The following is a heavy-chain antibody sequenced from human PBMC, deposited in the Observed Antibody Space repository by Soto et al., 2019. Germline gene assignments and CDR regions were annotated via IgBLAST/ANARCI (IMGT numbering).Heavy chain of an antibody. CDR3: ARQEGGSSSRAYFQH. J-gene: IGHJ1*01. CDR2: IYYSGST. CDR1: GGSISSSTYY. D-gene: IGHD1-26*01. V-gene: IGHV4-39*01. Sequence: QLQLQESGPGLVKPSETLSLTCTVSGGSISSSTYYWGWIRQPPGKGLEWIGSIYYSGSTYYNPSLKSRVTISLDTSKNQFPLKLSSVTAADTAVYYCARQEGGSSSRAYFQHWGQGTLVTVSS.